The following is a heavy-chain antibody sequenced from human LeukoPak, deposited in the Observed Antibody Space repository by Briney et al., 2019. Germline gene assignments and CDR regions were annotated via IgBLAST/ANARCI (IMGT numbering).Heavy chain of an antibody. D-gene: IGHD4/OR15-4a*01. CDR1: GFTVSSNY. CDR3: ARRAGAYSHPYDY. J-gene: IGHJ4*02. V-gene: IGHV3-53*01. Sequence: SGGSLRLSCAASGFTVSSNYMSWVRQAPGKGLEWVSVIYSDNTHYPDSVKGRFTISRDNSKNTLYLQMNSLRAEDTAVYYCARRAGAYSHPYDYWGQGTLVTVSS. CDR2: IYSDNT.